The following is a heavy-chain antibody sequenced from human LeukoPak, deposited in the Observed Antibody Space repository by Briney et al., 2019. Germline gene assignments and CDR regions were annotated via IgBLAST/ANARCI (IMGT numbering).Heavy chain of an antibody. CDR3: VARDSVRPGVDY. CDR1: GYTFTSYY. J-gene: IGHJ4*02. CDR2: INPSGGST. Sequence: GASVKVSCKASGYTFTSYYMHWVRQAPGQGLEWMGIINPSGGSTSYAQKFQGRVTMTRDTSTSTVYMELSSLRSEDTAVYYCVARDSVRPGVDYWGQGTLVTVSS. D-gene: IGHD5-24*01. V-gene: IGHV1-46*01.